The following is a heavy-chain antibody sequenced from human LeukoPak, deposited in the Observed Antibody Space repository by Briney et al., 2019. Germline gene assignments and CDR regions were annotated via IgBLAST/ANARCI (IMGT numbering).Heavy chain of an antibody. Sequence: GGSLRLSCAASGFTFDDYGMSWVRQAPGKGLEWVSGINWNGVSTSYVDSVKGRFTISRDNAKNSLYLQMNSLRAEDTALYYCARALSNYVDYHYYYYMDIWGKGTTVTVSS. CDR2: INWNGVST. CDR1: GFTFDDYG. V-gene: IGHV3-20*04. J-gene: IGHJ6*03. D-gene: IGHD4-11*01. CDR3: ARALSNYVDYHYYYYMDI.